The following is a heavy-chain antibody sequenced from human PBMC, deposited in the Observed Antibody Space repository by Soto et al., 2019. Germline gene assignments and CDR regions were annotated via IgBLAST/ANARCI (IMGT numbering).Heavy chain of an antibody. CDR1: GFTFSSYA. Sequence: EVQLLESGGGLVQPGRSLRLSCAASGFTFSSYAMSWVRQAPGKGLEWVSAISGSGGTTYYADSVKGRFTISRDNSKNSQFLQMNSLRAEETAVYYCAKFFVETGGSSGWPWSFHYWGQGTLVTVSS. D-gene: IGHD6-25*01. CDR2: ISGSGGTT. J-gene: IGHJ4*02. CDR3: AKFFVETGGSSGWPWSFHY. V-gene: IGHV3-23*01.